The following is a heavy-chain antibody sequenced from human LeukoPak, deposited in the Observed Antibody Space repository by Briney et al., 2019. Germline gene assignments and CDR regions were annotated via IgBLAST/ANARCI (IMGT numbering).Heavy chain of an antibody. V-gene: IGHV3-7*01. CDR3: VSDSYYFDSSGDFVY. D-gene: IGHD3-22*01. CDR1: LLTPSHKC. CDR2: RKQEGREK. J-gene: IGHJ4*02. Sequence: GGSLRLSCAASLLTPSHKCMSCVRQAPGKGVEGVANRKQEGREKYYLESLKGRYTISRDNTKNTLYLQMNSLRDEDNAVYNCVSDSYYFDSSGDFVYWGQGTLVTVSS.